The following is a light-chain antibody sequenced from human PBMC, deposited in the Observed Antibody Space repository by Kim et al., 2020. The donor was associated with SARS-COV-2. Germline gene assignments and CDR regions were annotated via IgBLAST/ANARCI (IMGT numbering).Light chain of an antibody. CDR3: QSADSSGTFYV. CDR2: KDS. Sequence: PGQTARITCSGDALPKQYAYWYQQKPGQAPVLVIYKDSERPSGIPERFSGSSSGTTVTLTISGVQAEDEADYYCQSADSSGTFYVFGTGTKVTVL. CDR1: ALPKQY. V-gene: IGLV3-25*03. J-gene: IGLJ1*01.